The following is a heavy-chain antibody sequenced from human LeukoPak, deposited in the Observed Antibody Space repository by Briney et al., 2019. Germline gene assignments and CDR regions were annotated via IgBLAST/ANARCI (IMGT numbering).Heavy chain of an antibody. CDR2: IYHSGST. CDR3: ACGTVKNPRGYFDY. J-gene: IGHJ4*02. D-gene: IGHD4-17*01. Sequence: PSQTLSLTCAVSVGSISSGCYSWSWIRQPPGKGLEWIVYIYHSGSTYYNPSLKSRVTISVDRSKNQFSLKLSSVTAADTAVYYCACGTVKNPRGYFDYWGQGTLVTVSS. CDR1: VGSISSGCYS. V-gene: IGHV4-30-2*01.